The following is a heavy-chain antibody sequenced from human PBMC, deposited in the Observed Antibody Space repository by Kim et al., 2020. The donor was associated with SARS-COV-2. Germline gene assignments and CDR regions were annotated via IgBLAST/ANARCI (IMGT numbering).Heavy chain of an antibody. D-gene: IGHD3-10*01. CDR1: GGSISSYY. CDR3: AREGGWFGELSNAFDI. Sequence: SETLSLTCTVSGGSISSYYWSWIRQPPGKGLEWIGYIYYSGSTNYNPSHKSRVTISVDTSKNQFSLKLSSVTAADTAVYYCAREGGWFGELSNAFDIWGQGTMVTVSS. CDR2: IYYSGST. V-gene: IGHV4-59*01. J-gene: IGHJ3*02.